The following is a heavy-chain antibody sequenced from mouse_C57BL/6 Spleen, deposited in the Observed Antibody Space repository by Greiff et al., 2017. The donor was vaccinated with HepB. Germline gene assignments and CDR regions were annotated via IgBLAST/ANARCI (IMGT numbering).Heavy chain of an antibody. CDR3: ARGGGYDRNSLAY. CDR2: IYPGDGDT. Sequence: QVQLKQSGAELVKPGASVKISCKASGYAFSSYWMNWVKQRPGKGLEWIGQIYPGDGDTNYNGKFKGKATLTADKSSSTAYMQLSSLTSEDSAVYFCARGGGYDRNSLAYWGQGTLVTVAA. V-gene: IGHV1-80*01. CDR1: GYAFSSYW. D-gene: IGHD2-14*01. J-gene: IGHJ3*01.